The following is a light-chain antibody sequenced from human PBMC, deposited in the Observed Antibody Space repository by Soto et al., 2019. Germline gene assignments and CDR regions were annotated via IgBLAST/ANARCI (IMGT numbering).Light chain of an antibody. V-gene: IGLV2-14*01. CDR3: CSFAGSYISFV. CDR1: SSDVGGFNY. Sequence: QSVLTQPASVSGSPGQSITISCTGTSSDVGGFNYVSWYQQHPGKAPKLLIFDVYSRPSGIPNRFSGSKSGNTASLTISGLQAEDEADYYCCSFAGSYISFVFGPGTKVTVL. J-gene: IGLJ1*01. CDR2: DVY.